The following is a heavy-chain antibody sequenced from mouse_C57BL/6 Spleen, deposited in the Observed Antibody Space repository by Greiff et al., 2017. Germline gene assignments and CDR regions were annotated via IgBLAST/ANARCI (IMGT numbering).Heavy chain of an antibody. Sequence: QVQLQQPGAELVKPGASVKLSCKASGYTFTSYWMHWVKQRPGQGLEWIGMIHPNSGSTNYNEKFKSKATLTVDKSSSTAYMQLRSLTSDDSAVDYCARDVRRTYALDYWGQGTSVTVSS. CDR2: IHPNSGST. CDR1: GYTFTSYW. CDR3: ARDVRRTYALDY. D-gene: IGHD2-14*01. J-gene: IGHJ4*01. V-gene: IGHV1-64*01.